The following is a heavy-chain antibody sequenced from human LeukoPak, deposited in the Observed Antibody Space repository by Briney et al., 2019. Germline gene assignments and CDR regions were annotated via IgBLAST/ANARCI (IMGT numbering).Heavy chain of an antibody. D-gene: IGHD3-22*01. V-gene: IGHV1-2*02. CDR2: INPNSGGT. CDR1: GYTFTGYY. Sequence: ASVKVSCKASGYTFTGYYMHWVRQAPGQGLEWIVWINPNSGGTNYAQKFQGRVTMTRDTSISTAYMELSRLRSDDKAVYYCARELNYDSSGYYFDYWGQGTPVTVSS. CDR3: ARELNYDSSGYYFDY. J-gene: IGHJ4*02.